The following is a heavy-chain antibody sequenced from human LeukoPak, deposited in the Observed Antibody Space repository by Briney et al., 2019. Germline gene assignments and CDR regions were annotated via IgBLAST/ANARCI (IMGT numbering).Heavy chain of an antibody. CDR1: GFTFTSYA. J-gene: IGHJ5*02. CDR3: AKDPLGRFDP. D-gene: IGHD1-14*01. V-gene: IGHV3-23*01. Sequence: GGSLRLSCAASGFTFTSYAMSWVRQAPGKGLEWVSAISGGKTYYADSVKGRFTISRDNSKNTLYLQMSSLRAEDTAVYSCAKDPLGRFDPWGRGTLVTVSS. CDR2: ISGGKT.